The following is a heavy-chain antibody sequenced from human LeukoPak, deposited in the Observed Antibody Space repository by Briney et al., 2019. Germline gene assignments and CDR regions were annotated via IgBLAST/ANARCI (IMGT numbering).Heavy chain of an antibody. V-gene: IGHV4-59*08. D-gene: IGHD2-15*01. Sequence: PSETLSLTCTVSGGSISSYYWNWIRQPPGKGLEWIGCVYYSGSTDYNPSLKSRVTISVDTSKNQFSLKLNSVTAADTAVYYCARRARYCNGDSCYSTAFDVWGQGTMVTVSS. CDR1: GGSISSYY. CDR2: VYYSGST. J-gene: IGHJ3*01. CDR3: ARRARYCNGDSCYSTAFDV.